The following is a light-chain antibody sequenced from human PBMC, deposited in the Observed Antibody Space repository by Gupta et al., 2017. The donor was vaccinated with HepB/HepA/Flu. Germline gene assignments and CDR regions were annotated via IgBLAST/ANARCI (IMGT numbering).Light chain of an antibody. V-gene: IGLV5-45*02. Sequence: QAVLTQPSSLSASPGASASLTCTLRSDLHVATPWIYWYQQKTGSPPQYPLRYKSDSDNHQGSGVPSRFSGSKDASANAGILLITGLQSEDDADYYCMIWQPSGVHFGGGTKLTVL. J-gene: IGLJ2*01. CDR1: SDLHVATPW. CDR3: MIWQPSGVH. CDR2: YKSDSDN.